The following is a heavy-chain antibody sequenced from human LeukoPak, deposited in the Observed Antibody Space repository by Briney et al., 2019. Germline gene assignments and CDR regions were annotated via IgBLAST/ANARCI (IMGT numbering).Heavy chain of an antibody. D-gene: IGHD1-26*01. CDR2: ISSSGSTI. V-gene: IGHV3-48*03. J-gene: IGHJ3*02. Sequence: GGSLRLSCAASGFTFSSYEMNWVRQAPGKGLEWVSYISSSGSTIYYADSVKGRFTISRDNSKNTLYLQLNSLRAEDTAVYSCANVGSTNWHYAFPIWGQGTTVTVSS. CDR1: GFTFSSYE. CDR3: ANVGSTNWHYAFPI.